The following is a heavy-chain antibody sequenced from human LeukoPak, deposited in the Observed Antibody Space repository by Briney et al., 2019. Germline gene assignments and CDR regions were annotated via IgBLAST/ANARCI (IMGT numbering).Heavy chain of an antibody. J-gene: IGHJ3*02. CDR3: ARALIDSSGYSGAFDI. D-gene: IGHD3-22*01. CDR2: IGTAGDT. V-gene: IGHV3-13*01. Sequence: GGSLRLSCAASGFTFSSYDMHWVRQATGKGLEWVSAIGTAGDTYYPGSVKGRFTISRENAKNSLYLQMNSLRAGDTAVYYCARALIDSSGYSGAFDIWGQGTMVTVSS. CDR1: GFTFSSYD.